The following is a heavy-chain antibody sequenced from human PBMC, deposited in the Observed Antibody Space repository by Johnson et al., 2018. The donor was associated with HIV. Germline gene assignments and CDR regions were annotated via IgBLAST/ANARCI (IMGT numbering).Heavy chain of an antibody. Sequence: VQLVESGGGLVQPGRSLRLSCAASGFTFDDYAMHWVRQVPGKGLDWVSGINWNSGTIGYADSVKGRFTISRDNAKNSLYLQMNRLRAEDTALYYCAKGRVTIFGEVIWYGFDSWGQGTMVTVSS. V-gene: IGHV3-9*01. D-gene: IGHD3-3*01. J-gene: IGHJ3*02. CDR2: INWNSGTI. CDR1: GFTFDDYA. CDR3: AKGRVTIFGEVIWYGFDS.